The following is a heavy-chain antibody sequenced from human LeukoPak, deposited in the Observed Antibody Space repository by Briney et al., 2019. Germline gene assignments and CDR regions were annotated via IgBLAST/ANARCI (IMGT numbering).Heavy chain of an antibody. Sequence: SVKVSCKASGGTFSSYAISWVRQAPGQGLEWMARIIPIFGTANYAQKFQGRVTITTDESTSTAYMELSSLRSEDMAVYYCARDVSQIPTAMVKNAFDIWGQAAMVTVSS. CDR1: GGTFSSYA. J-gene: IGHJ3*02. CDR2: IIPIFGTA. CDR3: ARDVSQIPTAMVKNAFDI. D-gene: IGHD5-18*01. V-gene: IGHV1-69*05.